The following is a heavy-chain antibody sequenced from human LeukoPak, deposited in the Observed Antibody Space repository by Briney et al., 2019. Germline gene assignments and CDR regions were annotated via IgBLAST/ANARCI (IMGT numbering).Heavy chain of an antibody. CDR3: ARTGAGVVRPRYFQH. CDR2: INHSGST. J-gene: IGHJ1*01. CDR1: GGSISSGSYY. Sequence: SETLSLTCTVSGGSISSGSYYWSWIRQPPGKGLEWIGEINHSGSTNYNPSLKSRVTISVDTSKNQFSLKLSSVTAADTAVYYCARTGAGVVRPRYFQHWGQGTLVTVSS. D-gene: IGHD3-3*01. V-gene: IGHV4-39*07.